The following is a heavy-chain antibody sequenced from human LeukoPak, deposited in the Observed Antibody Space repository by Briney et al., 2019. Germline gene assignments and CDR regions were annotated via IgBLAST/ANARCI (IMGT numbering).Heavy chain of an antibody. D-gene: IGHD3-10*01. CDR3: ARDYGSGSYYTR. V-gene: IGHV3-23*01. CDR1: GFTFSSYA. Sequence: GGSLRLSCAASGFTFSSYAMSWVRQAPGKGLEWVSGISGSGGSTYYADSVKGRFTISRDNSKNTLYLQMNSLRAEDTAVYYCARDYGSGSYYTRWGQGTLVTVSS. J-gene: IGHJ4*02. CDR2: ISGSGGST.